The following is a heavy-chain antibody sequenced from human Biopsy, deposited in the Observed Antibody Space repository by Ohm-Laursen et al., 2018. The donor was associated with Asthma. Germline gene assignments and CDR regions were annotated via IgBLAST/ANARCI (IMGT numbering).Heavy chain of an antibody. CDR3: ARHDHRWDTYADF. J-gene: IGHJ4*02. CDR2: MYYGETP. CDR1: GGSFSSNY. D-gene: IGHD2-2*01. Sequence: TLSLTCAVYGGSFSSNYWSWIRQTPGKGLEWLGRMYYGETPYYSPSLKSRVTISVDTSKNQFSLILSSVTAADTAVYYCARHDHRWDTYADFWGQGTLVTVSS. V-gene: IGHV4-39*01.